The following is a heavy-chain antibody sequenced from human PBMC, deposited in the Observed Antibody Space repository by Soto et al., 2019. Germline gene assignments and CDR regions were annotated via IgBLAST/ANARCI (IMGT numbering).Heavy chain of an antibody. J-gene: IGHJ4*02. V-gene: IGHV1-46*01. D-gene: IGHD3-22*01. CDR1: GCRFTVYF. CDR2: INPSGGST. CDR3: ARASLNYDSSGY. Sequence: PSLRVSFGTAGCRFTVYFSLLVLQAAGQGLEWMGIINPSGGSTSYAQKFQGRVTMTRDTSTSTVYMELSSLRSEDTAVYYCARASLNYDSSGYWGQGTLVTVS.